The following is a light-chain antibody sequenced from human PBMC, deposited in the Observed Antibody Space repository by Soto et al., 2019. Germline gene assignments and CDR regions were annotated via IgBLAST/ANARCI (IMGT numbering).Light chain of an antibody. V-gene: IGLV2-18*02. CDR1: SSDVGKNDR. CDR3: SSYMSTSRYV. Sequence: QSALTQPPSVSGSPGQSVTISCTGTSSDVGKNDRVSWYQQPPGTAPKLINYEVINRPSGVPARFSGSKSGNTVSLTISGLQAEDEADYYCSSYMSTSRYVFGAGTKVTVL. J-gene: IGLJ1*01. CDR2: EVI.